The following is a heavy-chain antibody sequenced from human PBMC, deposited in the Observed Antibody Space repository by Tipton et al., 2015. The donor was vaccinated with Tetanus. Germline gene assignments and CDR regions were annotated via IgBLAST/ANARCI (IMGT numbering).Heavy chain of an antibody. Sequence: TLSLTCDVSGGPVSSSNWWSWVRQAPGKGLEWIGEIYYSGTTNYNPSLKSRVTISTDKSKNQDSLRQNSVTAADTAVYFCARTPDYYHGMDVWGQGTTVTVSS. CDR1: GGPVSSSNW. V-gene: IGHV4-4*01. CDR2: IYYSGTT. J-gene: IGHJ6*02. CDR3: ARTPDYYHGMDV.